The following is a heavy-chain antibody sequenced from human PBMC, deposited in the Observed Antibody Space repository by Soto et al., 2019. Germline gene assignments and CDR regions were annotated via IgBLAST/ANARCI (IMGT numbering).Heavy chain of an antibody. Sequence: EVQLVESGGGLVQPGGSLRLSCAASGLTFSSSWMHWVRQAPGKGLEWVSRIKSDGSTTNYADSVKGRFTISRDNAKNTLYLQMNSLRAEDTAVYYCVRGPTGWYGYDYWGQGTLVTVSS. V-gene: IGHV3-74*01. CDR3: VRGPTGWYGYDY. CDR1: GLTFSSSW. J-gene: IGHJ4*02. D-gene: IGHD6-19*01. CDR2: IKSDGSTT.